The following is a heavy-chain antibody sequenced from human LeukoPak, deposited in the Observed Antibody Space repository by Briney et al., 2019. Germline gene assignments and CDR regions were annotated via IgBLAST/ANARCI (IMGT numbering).Heavy chain of an antibody. V-gene: IGHV5-51*01. Sequence: GESLQISCQGSGYSFTCYWIGWVRQVPGRGLGGVGVIYPGDSDTRYRPSFQGQVAMSADKSISTAYLQWSSLKASDTAIYYCARRGMECSGGSCYPNFLDYWGQGTLVTVSS. CDR3: ARRGMECSGGSCYPNFLDY. CDR2: IYPGDSDT. D-gene: IGHD2-15*01. CDR1: GYSFTCYW. J-gene: IGHJ4*02.